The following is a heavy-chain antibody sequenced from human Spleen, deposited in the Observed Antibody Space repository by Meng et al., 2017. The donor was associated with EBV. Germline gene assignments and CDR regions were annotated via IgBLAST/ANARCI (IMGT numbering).Heavy chain of an antibody. Sequence: QLQSQEAGPGLVKPSETLSFTCTVSGDSMSSSSYYWGWIRQPPGKGLEWIGNIYYSGSTYYNPSLKSRVTISVDTSKNQFSLKVNYVNAADTAVYYCATLSGRGGIDVWGQGTTVTVSS. V-gene: IGHV4-39*01. CDR2: IYYSGST. CDR3: ATLSGRGGIDV. CDR1: GDSMSSSSYY. J-gene: IGHJ6*02. D-gene: IGHD1-1*01.